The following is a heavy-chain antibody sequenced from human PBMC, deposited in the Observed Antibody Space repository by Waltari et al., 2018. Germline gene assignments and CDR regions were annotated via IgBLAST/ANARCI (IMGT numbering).Heavy chain of an antibody. CDR1: GFTFSNFV. CDR2: ISYDGTNK. V-gene: IGHV3-30*03. D-gene: IGHD5-12*01. Sequence: QLQLVESGGGVVQPGRSLRLSCAASGFTFSNFVMHWVRQAPGKGLEWVGLISYDGTNKYFADSVKGRFTISRDNSKNTVYLQMNSLRAEDSAVYYCARERGYSSDILDIWGQGTMVTVSS. CDR3: ARERGYSSDILDI. J-gene: IGHJ3*02.